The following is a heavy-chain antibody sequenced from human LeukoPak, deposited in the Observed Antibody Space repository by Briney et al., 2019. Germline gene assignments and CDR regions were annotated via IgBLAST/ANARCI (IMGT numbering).Heavy chain of an antibody. J-gene: IGHJ4*02. V-gene: IGHV3-23*01. CDR3: AKGIHLWPYFDY. CDR2: ISGSGGST. Sequence: GGSLRLSCAASGFTFSNAWMSWVRQAPGKGLEWVSTISGSGGSTYYADSVKGRFTISRDNSKNTLYLQMNSLRAEDTAVYYCAKGIHLWPYFDYWGQGTLVTVSS. D-gene: IGHD5-18*01. CDR1: GFTFSNAW.